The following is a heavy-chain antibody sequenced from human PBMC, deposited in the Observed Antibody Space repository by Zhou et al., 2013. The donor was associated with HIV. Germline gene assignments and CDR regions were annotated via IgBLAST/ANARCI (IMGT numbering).Heavy chain of an antibody. V-gene: IGHV1-69*05. CDR3: ARGAAAGTRYFDL. D-gene: IGHD6-13*01. CDR2: IIPVFGTT. CDR1: GAPFSSFA. Sequence: QVQVVQSGAEVKKPGSSVKISCRTSGAPFSSFAFNWMRQAPGQGLEWVGGIIPVFGTTNYAQNFQGRVTITTDESTSTAYMDLSSLRSEDTAVYYCARGAAAGTRYFDLWGRGTLVTVSS. J-gene: IGHJ2*01.